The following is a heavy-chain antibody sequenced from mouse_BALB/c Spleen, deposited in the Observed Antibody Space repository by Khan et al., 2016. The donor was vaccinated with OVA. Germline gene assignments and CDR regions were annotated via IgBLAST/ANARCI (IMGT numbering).Heavy chain of an antibody. J-gene: IGHJ3*01. D-gene: IGHD2-1*01. CDR1: GFTFSSYG. V-gene: IGHV5-6*01. Sequence: EVELVESGGDLVKPGGSLKLSCAASGFTFSSYGMSWVRQTPDKRLEWVATTTSGGSYTYYPDSVKGRVTISRDNAKNTLYLQMTMLKSGDTAMYYCARLGNSWGQGTLVTVSA. CDR3: ARLGNS. CDR2: TTSGGSYT.